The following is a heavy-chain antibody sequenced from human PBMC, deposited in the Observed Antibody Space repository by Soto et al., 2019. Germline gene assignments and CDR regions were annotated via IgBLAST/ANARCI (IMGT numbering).Heavy chain of an antibody. J-gene: IGHJ4*02. Sequence: GGSLRLSCASSGFTFSNYAMNWVRQAPAKGLEWFSAITGGGGDTYYADSVKGRFTISRDNSNNMLYLQMNSLRAEDTAVYFCAKGSADSSPYYFDYWGQGTLVTVSS. CDR3: AKGSADSSPYYFDY. CDR1: GFTFSNYA. D-gene: IGHD3-22*01. CDR2: ITGGGGDT. V-gene: IGHV3-23*01.